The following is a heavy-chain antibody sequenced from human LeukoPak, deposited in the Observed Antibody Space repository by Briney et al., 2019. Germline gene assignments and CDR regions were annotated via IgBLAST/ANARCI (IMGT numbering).Heavy chain of an antibody. CDR3: ARGGIGYFDWLPDY. D-gene: IGHD3-9*01. CDR1: GFTFSSYS. J-gene: IGHJ4*02. Sequence: NAGGSLRLSCAASGFTFSSYSMNWVRQAPGKGLEWVSSISSSSSYIYYVDSVKGRFTISRDNAKNSLYLQMNSLRAEDTAVYYCARGGIGYFDWLPDYWGQGTLVTVSS. V-gene: IGHV3-21*01. CDR2: ISSSSSYI.